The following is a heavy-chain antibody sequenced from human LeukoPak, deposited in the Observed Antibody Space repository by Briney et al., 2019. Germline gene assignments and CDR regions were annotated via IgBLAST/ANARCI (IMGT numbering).Heavy chain of an antibody. CDR2: INHSGNT. CDR1: GGSFSGYY. Sequence: SETLSLTCAVYGGSFSGYYWSWIRQPPGKGLGWIGEINHSGNTNYNPSLKSRVTISVDTSKNQFSLKLSSVTAADTAVYYCASGSSSWYWGGWFDPWGQGTLVTVSS. J-gene: IGHJ5*02. CDR3: ASGSSSWYWGGWFDP. D-gene: IGHD6-13*01. V-gene: IGHV4-34*01.